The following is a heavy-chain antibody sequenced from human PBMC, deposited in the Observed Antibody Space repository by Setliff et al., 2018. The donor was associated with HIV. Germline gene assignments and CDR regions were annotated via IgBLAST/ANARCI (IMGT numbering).Heavy chain of an antibody. D-gene: IGHD3-16*02. J-gene: IGHJ4*02. CDR3: ASLITFGGVIANYYFDY. V-gene: IGHV4-39*01. CDR2: IYYSGST. Sequence: KSSETLSLTCTVSGGSISSSSYYWGWIRQPPGKGLEWIGSIYYSGSTYYNPSLKSRVTISVDTSKNQFSLKLSSVTAADTAVYYCASLITFGGVIANYYFDYWGQGTLVTVSS. CDR1: GGSISSSSYY.